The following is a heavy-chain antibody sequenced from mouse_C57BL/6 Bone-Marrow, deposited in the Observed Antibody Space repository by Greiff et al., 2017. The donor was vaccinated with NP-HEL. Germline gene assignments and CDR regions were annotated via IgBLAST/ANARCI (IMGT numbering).Heavy chain of an antibody. J-gene: IGHJ2*01. Sequence: VQLQQPGAELVKPGASVKLSCKASGYTFTSYWMHWVKQRPGQGLEWIGMIHSNSGSTNYNEKFKSKATLTVDKSSSTAYMQLSSLTSEDSAVYYCARREITTVVANYCDYWGQGTTLTVSS. CDR2: IHSNSGST. V-gene: IGHV1-64*01. D-gene: IGHD1-1*01. CDR1: GYTFTSYW. CDR3: ARREITTVVANYCDY.